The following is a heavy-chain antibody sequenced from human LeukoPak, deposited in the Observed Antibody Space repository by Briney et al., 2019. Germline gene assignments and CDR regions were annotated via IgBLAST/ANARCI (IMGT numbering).Heavy chain of an antibody. J-gene: IGHJ5*02. CDR2: IFYTGRT. CDR3: SRSEGVYYGSGSSGSYYPHWFDP. Sequence: PSGTPSLTCTVSGGHISHYHGSWIRQPPGKGPEWIGYIFYTGRTKYKHSVISRVTISLDTYKNQFSLRMTSVTAADTAIYYCSRSEGVYYGSGSSGSYYPHWFDPWGQGALVTVSS. V-gene: IGHV4-59*03. CDR1: GGHISHYH. D-gene: IGHD3-10*01.